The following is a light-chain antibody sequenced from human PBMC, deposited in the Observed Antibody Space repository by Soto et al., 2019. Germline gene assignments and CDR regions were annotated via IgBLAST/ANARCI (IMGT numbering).Light chain of an antibody. CDR3: QQLHSYPRT. CDR1: QSISSW. V-gene: IGKV1-5*01. CDR2: AAS. J-gene: IGKJ1*01. Sequence: DIQMTQFPSTLSASVVDRVTITCRASQSISSWLAWYQQKPGKAPNLLIYAASTLQSGVPSRFSGSGSGTDFTLTISSLQPEDFATYYCQQLHSYPRTFGQGTKVDIK.